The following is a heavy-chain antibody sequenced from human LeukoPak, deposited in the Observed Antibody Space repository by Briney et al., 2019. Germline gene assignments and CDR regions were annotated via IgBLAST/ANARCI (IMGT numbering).Heavy chain of an antibody. J-gene: IGHJ3*02. V-gene: IGHV4-59*02. CDR1: GGSVSRYY. CDR2: LSHSGSS. CDR3: ARARYANAWYAFDI. Sequence: PSETLSLTCTVSGGSVSRYYWSWIRRPPGRGLEWIAYLSHSGSSDSNPSLTSRVTTLVDTSKNQFSLKLTSVTAADTAVYYCARARYANAWYAFDIWGHGTMVTVSS. D-gene: IGHD2-2*01.